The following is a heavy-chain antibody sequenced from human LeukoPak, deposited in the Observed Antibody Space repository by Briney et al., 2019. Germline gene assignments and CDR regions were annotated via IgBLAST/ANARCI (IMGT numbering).Heavy chain of an antibody. D-gene: IGHD3-10*01. Sequence: QPGRSLTLSCAASGLTFDDYAMHWVRQAPGMGLQWVSVISWNSGSIAYADSVNGRFTISRDNAKNSLYLQMNSLRAEDTALYYCAKDIEGYGSGSLFDYWGQGTLVTVSS. CDR1: GLTFDDYA. V-gene: IGHV3-9*01. CDR2: ISWNSGSI. CDR3: AKDIEGYGSGSLFDY. J-gene: IGHJ4*02.